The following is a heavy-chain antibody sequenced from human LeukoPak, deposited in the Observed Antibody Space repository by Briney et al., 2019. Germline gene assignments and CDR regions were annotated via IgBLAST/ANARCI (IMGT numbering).Heavy chain of an antibody. CDR2: IYYSGST. CDR1: GGSISSYY. D-gene: IGHD4-17*01. V-gene: IGHV4-59*08. Sequence: SETLSLTCTVSGGSISSYYWSWIRQPPGKGLEWIGYIYYSGSTNYTPSLKSRLTISVDASKNQFSLKLSSVTATDTAVYYCASLTTVTQGYSDSWGQGTLVTVSS. J-gene: IGHJ4*02. CDR3: ASLTTVTQGYSDS.